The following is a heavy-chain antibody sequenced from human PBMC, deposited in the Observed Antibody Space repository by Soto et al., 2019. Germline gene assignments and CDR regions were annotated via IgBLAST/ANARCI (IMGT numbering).Heavy chain of an antibody. CDR2: INPSGGST. CDR3: ASGDMVRGVIEPNWFDP. D-gene: IGHD3-10*01. CDR1: GYTFTSYY. J-gene: IGHJ5*02. Sequence: QVQLVQSGAEVKKPGASVKVSCKASGYTFTSYYMHWVRQAPGQGLEWMGIINPSGGSTSYAQKCQGRVTMTRDTSTSTVYMELSSLRSEDTAVYYCASGDMVRGVIEPNWFDPWGQGTLVTVSS. V-gene: IGHV1-46*01.